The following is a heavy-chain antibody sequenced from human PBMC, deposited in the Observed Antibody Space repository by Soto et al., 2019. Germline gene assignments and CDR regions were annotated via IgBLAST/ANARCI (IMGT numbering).Heavy chain of an antibody. CDR1: GGSISSGDYY. V-gene: IGHV4-30-4*01. D-gene: IGHD3-10*01. Sequence: SETLSLTCTVSGGSISSGDYYWSWIRQPPGKGLDLIGYIYYSGSTYYNPSLKSRVTISVDTSKNQFSLKLSSVTAADTAVYYCARSQLLWFGELWEYGMDVWGQGTTVTVSS. CDR3: ARSQLLWFGELWEYGMDV. CDR2: IYYSGST. J-gene: IGHJ6*02.